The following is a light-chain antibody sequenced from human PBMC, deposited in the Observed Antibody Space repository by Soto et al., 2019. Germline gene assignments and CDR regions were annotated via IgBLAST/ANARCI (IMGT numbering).Light chain of an antibody. Sequence: EVVFTQSPATLSLSPGERATLSCRASQSVNNYLVWYQQKRGHAPRLLIYDASNRATGIPARFSGSGSGTDFTLTISSLEPEDFAVYYCQQRQHWPPITFGQGTRLEIK. J-gene: IGKJ5*01. CDR1: QSVNNY. CDR3: QQRQHWPPIT. CDR2: DAS. V-gene: IGKV3-11*01.